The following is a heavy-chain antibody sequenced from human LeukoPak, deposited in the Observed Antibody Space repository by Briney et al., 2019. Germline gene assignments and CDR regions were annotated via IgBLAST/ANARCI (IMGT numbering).Heavy chain of an antibody. Sequence: SGGSLRLSCAASGFTFSSYWMHWVRQAPGKGLVWVSRINSDGSSTSYADSVKGRFTISRDNAKNTLYPQMNSLRAEDTAVYYCARGLAAAGRGSFDYWGQGTLVTVSS. J-gene: IGHJ4*02. CDR3: ARGLAAAGRGSFDY. CDR1: GFTFSSYW. V-gene: IGHV3-74*01. D-gene: IGHD6-13*01. CDR2: INSDGSST.